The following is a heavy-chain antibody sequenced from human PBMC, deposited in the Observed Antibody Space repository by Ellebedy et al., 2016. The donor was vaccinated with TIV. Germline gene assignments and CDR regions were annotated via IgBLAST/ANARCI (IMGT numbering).Heavy chain of an antibody. CDR2: LNPKSGDR. CDR3: ARAVMVPAGMPLHYYYYMDI. V-gene: IGHV1-8*01. J-gene: IGHJ6*03. CDR1: GYFFSRFH. Sequence: ASVKVSCXASGYFFSRFHINWVRQAPGQGLEWMGWLNPKSGDRGYAQRLQGRVTLTTNTYLNTAYLELSSLRSEDSAVYFCARAVMVPAGMPLHYYYYMDIWGKGTTVTVSS. D-gene: IGHD2/OR15-2a*01.